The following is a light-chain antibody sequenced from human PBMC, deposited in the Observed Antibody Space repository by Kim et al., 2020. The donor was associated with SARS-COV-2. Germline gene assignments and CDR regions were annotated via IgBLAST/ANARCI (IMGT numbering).Light chain of an antibody. CDR3: QQYNSWPPRYT. V-gene: IGKV3-15*01. CDR1: QSVSSN. Sequence: SPGERATPSCRASQSVSSNLAWYQQRPGQAPRLLIYDASTRATGIPARFSGGGSGTEFTLTISSLQSEDFAVYYCQQYNSWPPRYTFGQGTKLEI. CDR2: DAS. J-gene: IGKJ2*01.